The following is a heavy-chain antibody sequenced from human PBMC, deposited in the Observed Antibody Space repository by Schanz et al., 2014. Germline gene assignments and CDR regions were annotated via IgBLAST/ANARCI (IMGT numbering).Heavy chain of an antibody. J-gene: IGHJ5*02. CDR2: IYTSGTT. Sequence: EVQLVESGGGLVQPGGSLRLSCAASGFTVSSNYMSWVRQAPGKGLEWVSVIYTSGTTYYADSVKGRFTISRDDAKSSLYLQMNSLRADDTAVYYCAKDQLANYRGSGYNWIDPWGQGTLVTVSS. CDR1: GFTVSSNY. D-gene: IGHD3-10*01. CDR3: AKDQLANYRGSGYNWIDP. V-gene: IGHV3-66*02.